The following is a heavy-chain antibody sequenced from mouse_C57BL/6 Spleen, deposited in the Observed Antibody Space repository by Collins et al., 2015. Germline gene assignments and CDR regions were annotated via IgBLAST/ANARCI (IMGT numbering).Heavy chain of an antibody. CDR2: INPGSGGT. CDR3: ARGYYGPYYYAMDY. CDR1: GYAFTNYL. J-gene: IGHJ4*01. V-gene: IGHV1-54*01. Sequence: QVQLQQSGAELVRPGTSVKVSCKASGYAFTNYLIEWVKRRPGQGLEWIGVINPGSGGTNYSEKFKGKATLTADKSSSTAYMQLSSLTSDDSAVYFCARGYYGPYYYAMDYWGQGTSVTVSS. D-gene: IGHD2-1*01.